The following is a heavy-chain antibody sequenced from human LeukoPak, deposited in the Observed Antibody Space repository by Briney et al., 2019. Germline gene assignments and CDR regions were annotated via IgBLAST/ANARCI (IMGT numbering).Heavy chain of an antibody. V-gene: IGHV4-39*07. CDR3: ARSLGIAAAGTFDY. Sequence: PSETLSLTCTVSGGSISSSSYYWGWIRQPPGKGLECIGSIYYSGSTYYNPSLKSRVTISVDTSKNQFSLKLSSVTAADTAVYYCARSLGIAAAGTFDYWGQGTLVTVSS. CDR2: IYYSGST. CDR1: GGSISSSSYY. D-gene: IGHD6-13*01. J-gene: IGHJ4*02.